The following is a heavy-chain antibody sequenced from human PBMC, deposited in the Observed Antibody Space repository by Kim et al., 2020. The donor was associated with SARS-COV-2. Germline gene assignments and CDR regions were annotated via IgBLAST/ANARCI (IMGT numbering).Heavy chain of an antibody. D-gene: IGHD3-10*01. CDR2: ISYDGSNK. CDR1: GFTFSSYA. V-gene: IGHV3-30*04. Sequence: GGSLRLSCAASGFTFSSYAMHWVRQAPGKGLEWVAVISYDGSNKYYADSVKGRFTISRDNSKNTLYLQMNSLRAEDTAVYYCARDGEGDWFDPWGQGTLVTVSS. CDR3: ARDGEGDWFDP. J-gene: IGHJ5*02.